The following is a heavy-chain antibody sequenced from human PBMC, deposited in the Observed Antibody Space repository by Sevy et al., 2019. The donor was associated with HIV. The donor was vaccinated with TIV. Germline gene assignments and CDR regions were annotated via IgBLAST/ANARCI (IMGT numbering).Heavy chain of an antibody. CDR2: ISSEGYTT. V-gene: IGHV3-23*01. D-gene: IGHD3-10*01. CDR3: ATRTLNYGPYFDP. J-gene: IGHJ4*02. CDR1: GFTFSRYV. Sequence: GGSLRLSCAASGFTFSRYVMNWVRQAPGKGLEWVSVISSEGYTTYYADSEKGRITISRENSKGTLYLQMNSQSAEGKAVYYCATRTLNYGPYFDPWGQGTLVTVSS.